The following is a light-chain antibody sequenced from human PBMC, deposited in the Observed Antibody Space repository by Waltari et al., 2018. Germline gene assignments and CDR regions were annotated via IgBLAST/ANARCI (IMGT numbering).Light chain of an antibody. CDR1: SSDVGGYNY. CDR3: CSYTGIYWV. J-gene: IGLJ3*02. Sequence: QSALTQPRSVSGSPGQSVTISCTGTSSDVGGYNYVSWYQQHPRKTPKLMIYDVTKRPSGVPDRFSGSKSGNTASLAISGLQAEDEADYYCCSYTGIYWVFGGGTKLTVL. CDR2: DVT. V-gene: IGLV2-11*01.